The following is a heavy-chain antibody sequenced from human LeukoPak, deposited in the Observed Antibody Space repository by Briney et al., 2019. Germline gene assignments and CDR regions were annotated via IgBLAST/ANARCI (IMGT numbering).Heavy chain of an antibody. Sequence: GGSLRLSCVVSGFTVSTNYMSWVRPAPGQGLEWVSLIYSGGSTYYAESGKGRFTISRDNSKNTLYLQMNSRRAEATAVYYCARRAGGYSHPYDYWGQETLVTVSS. CDR1: GFTVSTNY. D-gene: IGHD4-23*01. J-gene: IGHJ4*02. V-gene: IGHV3-53*01. CDR3: ARRAGGYSHPYDY. CDR2: IYSGGST.